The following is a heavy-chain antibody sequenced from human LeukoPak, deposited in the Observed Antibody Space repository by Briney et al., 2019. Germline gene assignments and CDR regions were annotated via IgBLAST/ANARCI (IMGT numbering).Heavy chain of an antibody. J-gene: IGHJ4*02. D-gene: IGHD3-22*01. Sequence: GGSLRLSCAASGFTFDDYGMSWVRQAPGKGLEWVSGINWNGGSTGYADSVKGRFTISRDTSKNTLYLQMNSLRAEDTAVYYCARGRYYDNSVYYYFDYWGQGTLVTVSS. CDR2: INWNGGST. V-gene: IGHV3-20*04. CDR1: GFTFDDYG. CDR3: ARGRYYDNSVYYYFDY.